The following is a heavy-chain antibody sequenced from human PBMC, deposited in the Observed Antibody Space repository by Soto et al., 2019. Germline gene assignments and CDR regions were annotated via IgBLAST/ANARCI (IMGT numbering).Heavy chain of an antibody. CDR1: VFRIRDYP. D-gene: IGHD1-1*01. J-gene: IGHJ4*01. CDR2: INRAGSQT. CDR3: VRGTPTPGLDI. V-gene: IGHV3-7*03. Sequence: GGPLRPSCVASVFRIRDYPLNWVRQAPGQGLEWVANINRAGSQTNYVESVKGRFTTSRDNAKNSLYLQLGSLRVEDTAIYYCVRGTPTPGLDIWGHGTPVTVSS.